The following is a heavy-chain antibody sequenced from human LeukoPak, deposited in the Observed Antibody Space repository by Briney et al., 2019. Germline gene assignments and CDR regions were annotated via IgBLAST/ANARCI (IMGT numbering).Heavy chain of an antibody. Sequence: ASVKVSCKASGYTFTGYYMHWVRQAPGQGLEWMGWINPNSGGTNYAQKFQGRVTMTRDTSISTAYMELSRLRSDDTAVYYCARGLGDIVAPTAAFDIWGQGTMATVS. V-gene: IGHV1-2*02. CDR2: INPNSGGT. CDR3: ARGLGDIVAPTAAFDI. J-gene: IGHJ3*02. D-gene: IGHD5-12*01. CDR1: GYTFTGYY.